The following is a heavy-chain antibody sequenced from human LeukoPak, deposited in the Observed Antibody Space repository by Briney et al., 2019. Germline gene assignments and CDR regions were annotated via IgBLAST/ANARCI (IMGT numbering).Heavy chain of an antibody. CDR1: GFTFDDYA. J-gene: IGHJ6*04. CDR2: ISSSGSTI. V-gene: IGHV3-48*03. Sequence: GGTLRLSCAASGFTFDDYAMHWVRQAPGKGLEWVSYISSSGSTIYYADSVKGRFTISRDNAKNSLYLQMNSLRAEDTAVYYCAELGITMIGGVWGKGTTVTISS. D-gene: IGHD3-10*02. CDR3: AELGITMIGGV.